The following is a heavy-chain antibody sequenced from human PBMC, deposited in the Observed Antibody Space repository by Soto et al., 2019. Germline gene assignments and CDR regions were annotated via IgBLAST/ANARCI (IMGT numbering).Heavy chain of an antibody. CDR2: MNPNSGNT. J-gene: IGHJ6*02. V-gene: IGHV1-8*01. CDR1: GYTFTSYD. D-gene: IGHD2-8*01. Sequence: ASVKVSCKASGYTFTSYDINWVRQATGQGLEWMGWMNPNSGNTGYAQKFQGRVTMSRNTSKSTAYRELSSLRSEDTAVYYCARFRSYGTNGVCYPCYYYGMDVWGQGTTVTVSS. CDR3: ARFRSYGTNGVCYPCYYYGMDV.